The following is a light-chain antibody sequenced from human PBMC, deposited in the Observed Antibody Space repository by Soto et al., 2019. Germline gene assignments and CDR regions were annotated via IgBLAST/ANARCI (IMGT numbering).Light chain of an antibody. Sequence: DIQMTQSPSSLSASVGDRVTIPCRASQSISNYLSWYQQIPGKAPKLLIYAASTLRSGVSSRFSGSGSGTDFTLTISTLQPEDFATYSCQHSYSTPWTFGQGTKVEIK. CDR2: AAS. CDR3: QHSYSTPWT. CDR1: QSISNY. V-gene: IGKV1-39*01. J-gene: IGKJ1*01.